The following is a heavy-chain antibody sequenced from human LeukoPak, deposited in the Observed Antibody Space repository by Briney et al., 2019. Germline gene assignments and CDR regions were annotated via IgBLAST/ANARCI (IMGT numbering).Heavy chain of an antibody. CDR2: IYYSGST. D-gene: IGHD1-26*01. CDR3: AREQWELLGLIDY. V-gene: IGHV4-59*01. J-gene: IGHJ4*02. CDR1: GGSISSYY. Sequence: PSETLSLTCTVSGGSISSYYWSWIRQPPGKGLEWIGYIYYSGSTNYNPSLKSRVTISIDTSKKQFSLKLSSVTAADTALYYCAREQWELLGLIDYWGQGTLVTVSS.